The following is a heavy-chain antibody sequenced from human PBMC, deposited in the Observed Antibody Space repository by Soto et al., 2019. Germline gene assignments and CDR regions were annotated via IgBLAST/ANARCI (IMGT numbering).Heavy chain of an antibody. D-gene: IGHD3-22*01. CDR1: GFTFDDYT. V-gene: IGHV3-43*01. J-gene: IGHJ4*02. CDR2: ISWDGDST. CDR3: VKAHYYDDSGGEYYFDY. Sequence: EVQLVESGGVVVQPGGSLRLSCAASGFTFDDYTMHWVRQAPGKGLEWVSLISWDGDSTYYADSVKGRFTISRDNSKNSLYLQMHSLRTEDTALYYCVKAHYYDDSGGEYYFDYWGQGTLVTVSS.